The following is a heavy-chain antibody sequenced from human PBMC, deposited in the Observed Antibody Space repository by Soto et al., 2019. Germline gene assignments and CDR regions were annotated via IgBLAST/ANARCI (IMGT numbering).Heavy chain of an antibody. J-gene: IGHJ4*02. CDR2: IYYSGST. CDR3: ARQYYDSSAYHFVGLAY. V-gene: IGHV4-30-4*01. CDR1: GGSITNGNYY. Sequence: SVTLSFTCTVSGGSITNGNYYWSWIRQPPGKGLEWIGYIYYSGSTYSNPSLNGRLTMSVDTSKNQFSLKLSSVTAADTALYYCARQYYDSSAYHFVGLAYWGQGAMVTASS. D-gene: IGHD3-22*01.